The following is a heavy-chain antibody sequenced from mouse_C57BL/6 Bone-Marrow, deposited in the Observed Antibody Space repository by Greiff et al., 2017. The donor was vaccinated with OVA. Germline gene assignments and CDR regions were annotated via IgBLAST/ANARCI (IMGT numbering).Heavy chain of an antibody. V-gene: IGHV5-4*01. CDR1: GFTFSSYA. CDR3: ARDLGSGYAFAY. CDR2: ISDGGSYT. J-gene: IGHJ3*01. Sequence: EVHLVESGGGLVKPGGSLKLSCAASGFTFSSYAMSWVRQTPEKRLEWVATISDGGSYTYYPDNVQGRFTISRDNAKNNLYLQMSHLKSEDTAMYYCARDLGSGYAFAYWGQGTLVTVSA. D-gene: IGHD2-2*01.